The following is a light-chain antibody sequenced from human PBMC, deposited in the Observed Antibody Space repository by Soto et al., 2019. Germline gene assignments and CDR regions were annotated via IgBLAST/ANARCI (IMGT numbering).Light chain of an antibody. CDR1: QSISSW. V-gene: IGKV1-5*03. J-gene: IGKJ1*01. Sequence: DIQMTQSPSTLSASVGDRVTITCRASQSISSWLAWYQQKPRKAPKLLIYKASSLESGVPSRFSGSGSGTEFTLTISSLQPDDFATYYCQQYNSYWEAFGQGTKVEIK. CDR2: KAS. CDR3: QQYNSYWEA.